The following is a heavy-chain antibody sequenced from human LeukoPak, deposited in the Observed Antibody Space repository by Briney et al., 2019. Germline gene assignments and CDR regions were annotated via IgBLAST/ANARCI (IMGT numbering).Heavy chain of an antibody. CDR1: GYTFTSYD. CDR3: ARAYLFASNSWWFDP. Sequence: ASVKVSCKTSGYTFTSYDINWVRQATGQGLEWLGWMNPNSGNTGYAQQFQGRLTLTRDISISTAYMELSGLGSDDTAVYYCARAYLFASNSWWFDPSGQGTLVTVSS. J-gene: IGHJ5*02. D-gene: IGHD2/OR15-2a*01. V-gene: IGHV1-8*01. CDR2: MNPNSGNT.